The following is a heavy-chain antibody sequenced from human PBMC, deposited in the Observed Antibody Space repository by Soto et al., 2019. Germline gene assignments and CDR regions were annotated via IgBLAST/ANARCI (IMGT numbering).Heavy chain of an antibody. V-gene: IGHV4-31*03. CDR2: IFYSGTI. J-gene: IGHJ4*02. CDR3: TREGRINKSDLDY. CDR1: GVSISSDGYY. Sequence: SLTCTVSGVSISSDGYYWSWIRQHPGKGLEWIGYIFYSGTIYYNPSLESRVTISVDSSKNQFSLKLTSVTAADTAVYYCTREGRINKSDLDYWGQGTLVTVSS.